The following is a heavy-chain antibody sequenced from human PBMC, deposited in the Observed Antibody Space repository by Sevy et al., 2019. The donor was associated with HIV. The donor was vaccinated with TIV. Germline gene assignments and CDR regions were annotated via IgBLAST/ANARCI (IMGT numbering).Heavy chain of an antibody. CDR1: GFTFSDYY. CDR3: ASDRRNYGGQYFDY. D-gene: IGHD4-17*01. V-gene: IGHV3-11*06. J-gene: IGHJ4*02. Sequence: GGSLRLSCAASGFTFSDYYMSWIRQAPGKGLEWVSDISSGTTYTKYADSMKGRFTISRDNAKNSLYLQLNILRVEDTTVDYCASDRRNYGGQYFDYWGQGTLVTVSS. CDR2: ISSGTTYT.